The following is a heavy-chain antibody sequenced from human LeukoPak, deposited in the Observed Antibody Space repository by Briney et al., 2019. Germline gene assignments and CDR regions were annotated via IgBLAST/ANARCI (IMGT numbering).Heavy chain of an antibody. CDR2: ISSNGGST. J-gene: IGHJ4*02. CDR1: GFPFRSYG. V-gene: IGHV3-64*01. Sequence: GGSLRLSCAASGFPFRSYGMHWVRQAPGKGLEYVSAISSNGGSTYYANSVKGRFTISRDNSKNTLYLQMGSLRAEDMAVYYCARDGRGSSSEVFYFDYWGQGTLVTVSS. D-gene: IGHD6-6*01. CDR3: ARDGRGSSSEVFYFDY.